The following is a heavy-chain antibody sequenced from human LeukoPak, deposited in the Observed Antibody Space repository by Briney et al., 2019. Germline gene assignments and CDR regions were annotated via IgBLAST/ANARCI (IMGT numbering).Heavy chain of an antibody. J-gene: IGHJ6*02. CDR2: IYSGGST. CDR1: GFTVSSNY. D-gene: IGHD6-13*01. Sequence: PGGSLRLSCAASGFTVSSNYMSWVRQAPGEGLEWVSVIYSGGSTYYADSVKGRFTISRDNSKNTLYLQMNSLRAEDTAVYYCARDGIAAAGYYYGMDVWGQGTTVTVYS. V-gene: IGHV3-53*01. CDR3: ARDGIAAAGYYYGMDV.